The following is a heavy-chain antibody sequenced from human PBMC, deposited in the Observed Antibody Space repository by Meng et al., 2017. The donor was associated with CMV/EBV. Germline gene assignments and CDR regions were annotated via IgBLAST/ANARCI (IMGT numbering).Heavy chain of an antibody. CDR2: IIPIFGTA. CDR1: GDTFSSYA. V-gene: IGHV1-69*05. J-gene: IGHJ6*02. CDR3: ARIVGDPTFTSLNGGMDV. D-gene: IGHD1-26*01. Sequence: SVKVSCKASGDTFSSYAISWVRQAPGQGLEWMGGIIPIFGTANYAQKFQGRVTITTDESTSTAYMELSSLRSEDTAVYYCARIVGDPTFTSLNGGMDVWGQGTTVTVSS.